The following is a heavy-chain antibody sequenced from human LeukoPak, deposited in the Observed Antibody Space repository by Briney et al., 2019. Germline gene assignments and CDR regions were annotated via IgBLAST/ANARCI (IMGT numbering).Heavy chain of an antibody. V-gene: IGHV3-7*01. CDR2: IKQDGSEK. D-gene: IGHD3-22*01. CDR3: ARATHQYDSSGYYYPRLVYFDY. Sequence: LPGGSLRLSCAASGFTFSSYWMSWVRQAPGKGLEWVANIKQDGSEKYYVDSVKGRFTISRDNAKNSLYLQMNSLRAEDTAVYYCARATHQYDSSGYYYPRLVYFDYWGQGTLVTVSS. J-gene: IGHJ4*02. CDR1: GFTFSSYW.